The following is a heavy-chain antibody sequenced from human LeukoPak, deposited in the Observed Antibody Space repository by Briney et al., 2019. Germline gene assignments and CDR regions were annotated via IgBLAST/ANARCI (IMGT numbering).Heavy chain of an antibody. Sequence: SETLSLTCAVSGGSISSGGYSWSWIRQPPGKGLEWIGYIYHSGSTYYNPSLKSRVTISVDRSKNQFSLKLSSVTAADTAVYYCARTPTAMVTPFFDYRGQGTLVTVSS. CDR2: IYHSGST. J-gene: IGHJ4*02. V-gene: IGHV4-30-2*01. CDR3: ARTPTAMVTPFFDY. CDR1: GGSISSGGYS. D-gene: IGHD5-18*01.